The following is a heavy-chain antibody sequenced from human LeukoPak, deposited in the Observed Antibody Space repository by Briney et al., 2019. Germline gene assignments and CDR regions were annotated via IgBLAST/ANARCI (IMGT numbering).Heavy chain of an antibody. J-gene: IGHJ4*02. CDR2: IRYDGSNK. V-gene: IGHV3-30*02. CDR1: GFTFSSYG. Sequence: GGSLRLSCAASGFTFSSYGMHWVRQAPGKGLEWVAFIRYDGSNKYYADSVKGRFTISRDNSKNTLYLQMNSLRAEDTAVYYCAKDTYYYDSSGYSPWYYFDYWGQGTLVTVSS. D-gene: IGHD3-22*01. CDR3: AKDTYYYDSSGYSPWYYFDY.